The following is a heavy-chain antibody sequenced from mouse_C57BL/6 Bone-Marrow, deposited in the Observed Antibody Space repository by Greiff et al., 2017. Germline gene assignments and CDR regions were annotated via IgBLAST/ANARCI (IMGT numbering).Heavy chain of an antibody. Sequence: QVQLMQPGAELVMPGASVKLSCKASGYTFTSYWMHWVKQRPGQGLEWIGELDPSDSSSNSNQKFKGKSTLTVDKSSSTAYMQLSILTSADAAVYYCATTGYDYWGQGTTLTVSS. V-gene: IGHV1-69*01. J-gene: IGHJ2*01. CDR1: GYTFTSYW. D-gene: IGHD4-1*02. CDR2: LDPSDSSS. CDR3: ATTGYDY.